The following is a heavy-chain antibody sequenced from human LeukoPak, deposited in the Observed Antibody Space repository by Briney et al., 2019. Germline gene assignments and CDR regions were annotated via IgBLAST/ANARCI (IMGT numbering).Heavy chain of an antibody. J-gene: IGHJ6*02. Sequence: PGGSLRLSCAASGFTFSSYSMNWVRQAPGKGLEWVSYISSDGSIRYYADSVRGRFTIFRDNAKNSLYLQMNSLRAEDTAVYYCARFLEPPPSYYYGMDVWGQGTTVTVSS. V-gene: IGHV3-48*01. D-gene: IGHD1-1*01. CDR1: GFTFSSYS. CDR3: ARFLEPPPSYYYGMDV. CDR2: ISSDGSIR.